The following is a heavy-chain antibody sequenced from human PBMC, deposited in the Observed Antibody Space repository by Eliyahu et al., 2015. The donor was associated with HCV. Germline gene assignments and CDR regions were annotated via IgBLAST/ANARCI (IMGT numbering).Heavy chain of an antibody. Sequence: QVQLQESGPGLVKPSETLSLTCTVSGGSITPYYWSGIRQPPGKGLEWIGYIHYSGSTNYNPXLKSRVTISVDTSKNQFSLNLTSVTAADTAMYYCASGGGGIAVTGTGGWFDPWGQGTLVTVSS. CDR2: IHYSGST. V-gene: IGHV4-59*01. J-gene: IGHJ5*02. CDR3: ASGGGGIAVTGTGGWFDP. D-gene: IGHD6-19*01. CDR1: GGSITPYY.